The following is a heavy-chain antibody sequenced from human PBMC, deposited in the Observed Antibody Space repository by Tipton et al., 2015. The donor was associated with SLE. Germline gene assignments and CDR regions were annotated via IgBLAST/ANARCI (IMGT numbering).Heavy chain of an antibody. J-gene: IGHJ4*02. CDR2: IRNGVPG. CDR1: DDSISNYY. D-gene: IGHD1-1*01. Sequence: TLSLTCSVSDDSISNYYWSWIRQSPGKGLEWMGYIRNGVPGNYNRSLKSRLTISGDTSKNQFSLRLSSVSAADTAVYYCAGGTRVEEELDYWGQGPLVTVSS. CDR3: AGGTRVEEELDY. V-gene: IGHV4-59*01.